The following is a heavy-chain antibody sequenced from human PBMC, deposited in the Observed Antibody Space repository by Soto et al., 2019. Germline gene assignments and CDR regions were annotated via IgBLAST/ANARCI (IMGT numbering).Heavy chain of an antibody. CDR3: ARDIYGDYGRYYYGMDV. V-gene: IGHV4-30-2*01. CDR1: GGSISSGGYS. Sequence: SETLSLTCAVSGGSISSGGYSWSWIRQPPGKGLEWIGYIYHSGSTYYNPSLKSRVTISVDRSKNQFSLKPSSVTAADTAVYYCARDIYGDYGRYYYGMDVWGQGTTVTVSS. D-gene: IGHD4-17*01. J-gene: IGHJ6*02. CDR2: IYHSGST.